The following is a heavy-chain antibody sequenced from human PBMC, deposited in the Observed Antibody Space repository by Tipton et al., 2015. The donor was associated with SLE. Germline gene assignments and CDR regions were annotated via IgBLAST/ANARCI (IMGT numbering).Heavy chain of an antibody. Sequence: TLSLTCGVYGESFLGYFWTWIRQPPGKGLEWIGESIHSGISNYNPSLKSRVSISLDTSKNQFSLKLTSVTAADTAVYYCARVAPSEVFDYWGQGTLVTVSS. D-gene: IGHD2-15*01. CDR2: SIHSGIS. J-gene: IGHJ4*02. V-gene: IGHV4-34*12. CDR3: ARVAPSEVFDY. CDR1: GESFLGYF.